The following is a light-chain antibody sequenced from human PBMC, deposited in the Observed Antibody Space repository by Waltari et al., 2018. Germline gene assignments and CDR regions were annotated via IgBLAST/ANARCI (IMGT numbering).Light chain of an antibody. CDR1: QSVGRS. CDR2: GAS. CDR3: QHYVRLPVT. V-gene: IGKV3-20*01. Sequence: EIVLTQSPGTLSLSPGERATLSCRASQSVGRSLAWYQQKPGQAPRFLMYGASSRATGVPDRFSGSGSGTDFSLTISRLEPEDFAVYYCQHYVRLPVTFGQGTKVEIK. J-gene: IGKJ1*01.